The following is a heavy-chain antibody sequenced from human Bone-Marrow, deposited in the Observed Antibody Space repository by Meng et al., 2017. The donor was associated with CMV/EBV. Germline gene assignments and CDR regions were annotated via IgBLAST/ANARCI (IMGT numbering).Heavy chain of an antibody. D-gene: IGHD5-24*01. V-gene: IGHV3-73*01. CDR1: GFTFSGSA. J-gene: IGHJ4*02. CDR2: IRSKANSYAT. CDR3: ARRPQRWLQLGVGFDY. Sequence: GGSLRLSCAASGFTFSGSAMHWVRQASGKGLEWVGRIRSKANSYATAYAASVKGRFTISRDDSKNTAYLQMNSLKASDTAMYYCARRPQRWLQLGVGFDYWGQGTRVTVSS.